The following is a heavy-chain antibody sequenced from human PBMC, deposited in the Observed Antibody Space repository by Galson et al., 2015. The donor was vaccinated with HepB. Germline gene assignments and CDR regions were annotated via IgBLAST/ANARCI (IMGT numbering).Heavy chain of an antibody. V-gene: IGHV3-23*01. CDR3: TKDSPRTGASVD. CDR1: GFTFSSYT. D-gene: IGHD7-27*01. Sequence: SLRLSCAAPGFTFSSYTMTWVRQAPGKGLEWVSSFSGSSTTTYYADSVKGRFTISRDNSKNTLYLQMNSLRAEDTAVYYCTKDSPRTGASVDWGQGTLVIVSS. CDR2: FSGSSTTT. J-gene: IGHJ4*02.